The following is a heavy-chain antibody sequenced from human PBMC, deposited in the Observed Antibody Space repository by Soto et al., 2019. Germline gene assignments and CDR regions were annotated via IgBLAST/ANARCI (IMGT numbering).Heavy chain of an antibody. D-gene: IGHD3-10*01. V-gene: IGHV4-59*01. Sequence: SETLSLTCTVSGGSISSYCWSWIRQPPGKGLEWIGYIYYSGSTNYNPSLKSRVTISVDTSKNQFSLKLSSVTAADTAVYYCARDFHYSYGSGGSWFDPWGQGTLVTVSS. CDR3: ARDFHYSYGSGGSWFDP. CDR1: GGSISSYC. CDR2: IYYSGST. J-gene: IGHJ5*02.